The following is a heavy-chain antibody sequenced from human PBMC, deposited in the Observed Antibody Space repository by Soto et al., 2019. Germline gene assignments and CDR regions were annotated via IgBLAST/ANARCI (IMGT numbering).Heavy chain of an antibody. J-gene: IGHJ5*02. D-gene: IGHD3-10*01. CDR2: IYYSGST. V-gene: IGHV4-28*01. CDR3: ARTPSRGVIITTGWFDP. Sequence: SETLSLTCALSGYSISSSNWWGWIQQPPGKGLEWIGYIYYSGSTYYNPSLKSRVTMSVDTSKNQFSLKLSSVTAVDTAVYYCARTPSRGVIITTGWFDPWGQGTLVTVSS. CDR1: GYSISSSNW.